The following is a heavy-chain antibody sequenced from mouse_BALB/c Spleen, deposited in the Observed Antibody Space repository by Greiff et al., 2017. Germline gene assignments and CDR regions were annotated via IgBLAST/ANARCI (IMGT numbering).Heavy chain of an antibody. D-gene: IGHD1-1*02. V-gene: IGHV1S126*01. CDR1: GYSFTSYW. CDR2: IDPSDSET. CDR3: ARKLWDAMDY. Sequence: VQLQQSGPQLVRPGASVKISCKASGYSFTSYWMHWVKQRPGQGLEWIGMIDPSDSETRLNQKFKDKATLTVDKSSSTAYMQLSSPTSEDSAVYYCARKLWDAMDYWGQGTSVTVSS. J-gene: IGHJ4*01.